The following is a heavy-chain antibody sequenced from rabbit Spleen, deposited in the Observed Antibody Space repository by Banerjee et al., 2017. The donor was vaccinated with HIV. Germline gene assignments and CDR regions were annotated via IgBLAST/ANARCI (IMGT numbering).Heavy chain of an antibody. D-gene: IGHD1-1*01. Sequence: QQQLEESGGGLVKPGGTLTLTCTASGFTLSNNYYMCWVRQAPGKGLEWIACIASGSNTNIYYASWAKGRFTISKTSSTTVTLQMTSLAAADTATYFCATTYYFDNYWLTRLDLWGPGTLVTVS. CDR2: IASGSNTNI. CDR1: GFTLSNNYY. CDR3: ATTYYFDNYWLTRLDL. V-gene: IGHV1S45*01. J-gene: IGHJ3*01.